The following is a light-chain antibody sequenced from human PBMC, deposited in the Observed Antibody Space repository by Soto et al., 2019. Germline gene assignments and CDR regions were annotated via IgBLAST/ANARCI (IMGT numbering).Light chain of an antibody. Sequence: SYELTQPPSESVAPGQTARITCGGNNIGTRTVHWYQQKPGQAPVLVVHDDSDRPSGIPERFSGFNSGITATLTITRVEAGDEADYFCQVWDSSSDHYVFGTGTKLTVL. V-gene: IGLV3-21*02. CDR3: QVWDSSSDHYV. J-gene: IGLJ1*01. CDR1: NIGTRT. CDR2: DDS.